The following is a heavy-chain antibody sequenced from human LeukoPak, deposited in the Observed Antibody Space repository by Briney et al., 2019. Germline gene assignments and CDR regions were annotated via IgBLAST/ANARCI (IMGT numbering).Heavy chain of an antibody. D-gene: IGHD3-22*01. CDR3: ATTNDGGGYQWGDFFDF. V-gene: IGHV1-69*04. J-gene: IGHJ4*02. CDR2: IIPNLGTT. Sequence: GASVKVSCKASGGTSNSHAISWVRQAPGQGLEWMGRIIPNLGTTNSAQNFQDRVTLTADKSTNTAYMELTSLTSDDTAVYYCATTNDGGGYQWGDFFDFWGQGTLVTVSS. CDR1: GGTSNSHA.